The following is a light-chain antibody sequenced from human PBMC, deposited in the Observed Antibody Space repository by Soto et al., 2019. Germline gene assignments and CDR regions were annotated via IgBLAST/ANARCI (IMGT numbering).Light chain of an antibody. Sequence: EIVLTQSPATLSLSPGERATLSCRASQSVSSYLAWYQQKPGQAPRLLIYDASNRATGIPARFSGSGSGTDFTLTISSLEPQDFAVYYCQQRSNWPLTSGGVTKV. CDR3: QQRSNWPLT. V-gene: IGKV3-11*01. CDR2: DAS. J-gene: IGKJ4*01. CDR1: QSVSSY.